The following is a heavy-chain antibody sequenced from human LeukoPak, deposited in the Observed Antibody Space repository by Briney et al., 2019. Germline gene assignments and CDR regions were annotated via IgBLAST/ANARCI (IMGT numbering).Heavy chain of an antibody. CDR3: ARASLATVVTPINWFDP. J-gene: IGHJ5*02. V-gene: IGHV6-1*01. Sequence: SQTLSLTCAISGDSVSSNSAAWNWIRQSPSRGLEWLGRTYYRSKWYNDYAVSVKSRITINPDTSKNQFSLQLNSVTPEDTAVYYCARASLATVVTPINWFDPWGQGTLVTVSS. CDR2: TYYRSKWYN. D-gene: IGHD4-23*01. CDR1: GDSVSSNSAA.